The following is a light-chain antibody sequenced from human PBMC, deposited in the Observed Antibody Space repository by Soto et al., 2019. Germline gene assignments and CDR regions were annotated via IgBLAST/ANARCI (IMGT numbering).Light chain of an antibody. Sequence: DIQMTQSPSTLSASVGDRATITCRASQSISSWLAWYQQKPGKAPKLLIYKASSLDSGVPSRFRGSGSGSEFTLTISSLQPDDFATYYCQQYTSFWTFGQGTKVEIK. V-gene: IGKV1-5*03. CDR2: KAS. J-gene: IGKJ1*01. CDR3: QQYTSFWT. CDR1: QSISSW.